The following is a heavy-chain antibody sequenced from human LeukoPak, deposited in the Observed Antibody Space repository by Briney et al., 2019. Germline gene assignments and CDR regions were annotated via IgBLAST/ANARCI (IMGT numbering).Heavy chain of an antibody. CDR2: INWNGGST. CDR1: GFTFDDYG. CDR3: ARAYCSGGSCSGFDY. D-gene: IGHD2-15*01. Sequence: GGSLRLSCAASGFTFDDYGMSWVRQAPGKGLEWVSGINWNGGSTGYADSMKGRFTISRDNAKNSLYLQMNSLRVEDTALYYCARAYCSGGSCSGFDYWGQGTLVTVSS. J-gene: IGHJ4*02. V-gene: IGHV3-20*04.